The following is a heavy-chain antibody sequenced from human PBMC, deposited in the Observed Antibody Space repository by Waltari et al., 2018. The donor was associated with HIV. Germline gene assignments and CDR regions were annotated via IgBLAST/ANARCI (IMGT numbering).Heavy chain of an antibody. D-gene: IGHD2-8*01. Sequence: EVQLVESGGGLVQHGGSLRLSCAASGFTFSSYWMSWVRQAPGKGLEWVANIKQDGSEKYYVDSVKGRFTISRDNAKNALYLQMNSLRAEDTAVYYCAMEDIVLMVYVHWGQVTLVTVSS. CDR3: AMEDIVLMVYVH. V-gene: IGHV3-7*04. J-gene: IGHJ4*02. CDR2: IKQDGSEK. CDR1: GFTFSSYW.